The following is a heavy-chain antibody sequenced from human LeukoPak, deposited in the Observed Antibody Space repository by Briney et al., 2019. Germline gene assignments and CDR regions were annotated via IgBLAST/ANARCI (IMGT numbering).Heavy chain of an antibody. Sequence: PSETLSLTCTVSGGSIRIGGHYWSWLRQLPGKGLQWIGYSFHSGSTHYNPSLESRVTISVDTSKKQFFLRMTSVTAADTAVYYCASAKSGAVAATVLDYWGQGTLVTVSS. D-gene: IGHD6-19*01. CDR3: ASAKSGAVAATVLDY. V-gene: IGHV4-31*03. CDR2: SFHSGST. CDR1: GGSIRIGGHY. J-gene: IGHJ4*02.